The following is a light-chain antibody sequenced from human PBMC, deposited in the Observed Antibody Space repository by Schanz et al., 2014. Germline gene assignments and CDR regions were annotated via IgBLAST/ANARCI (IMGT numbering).Light chain of an antibody. J-gene: IGLJ3*02. CDR1: SSDVGGYVY. CDR2: DVS. Sequence: QSALTQPASVSGSPGQSITISCTETSSDVGGYVYVSWYQHHPGKVPKLLIYDVSNRPSGVSNRFSGSKSGNTASLIISGLRAEDEADYYCSSYTSSSTWVFGGGTKLTVL. CDR3: SSYTSSSTWV. V-gene: IGLV2-14*03.